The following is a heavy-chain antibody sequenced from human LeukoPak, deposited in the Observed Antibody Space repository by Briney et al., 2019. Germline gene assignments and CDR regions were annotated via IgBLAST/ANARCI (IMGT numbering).Heavy chain of an antibody. CDR2: ISYDGSSK. CDR1: GSTFSSYA. CDR3: ARDFTPEYYYYGMDV. Sequence: GGSLRLSCAASGSTFSSYAMHWVRQAPGKGLEWVAVISYDGSSKYYADSVKGRFTISRDNSKNTLYLQMNSLRAEDTAVYYCARDFTPEYYYYGMDVWGQGTTVTVSS. V-gene: IGHV3-30-3*01. J-gene: IGHJ6*02.